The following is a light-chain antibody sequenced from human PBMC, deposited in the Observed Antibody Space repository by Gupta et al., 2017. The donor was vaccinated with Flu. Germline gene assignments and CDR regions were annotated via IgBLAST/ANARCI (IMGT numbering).Light chain of an antibody. CDR3: WANANNNNVV. CDR1: RSDVGPDNS. V-gene: IGLV2-8*01. Sequence: SVTISCTGTRSDVGPDNSVSWIQQNHGRGPKILISDVRRRASGIPNSFSGSKSGNTASLTIAGLQAEDEAEYYGWANANNNNVVVGGGTKLTVL. J-gene: IGLJ3*02. CDR2: DVR.